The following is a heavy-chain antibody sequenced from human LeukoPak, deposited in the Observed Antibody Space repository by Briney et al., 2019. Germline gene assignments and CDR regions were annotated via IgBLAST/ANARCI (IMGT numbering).Heavy chain of an antibody. Sequence: PGGSLRLSCAASGFTVSSNYMSWVRQAPGKGLEWVSVIYSGGSTYYADSVKGRFTISRDNSKNTLYLQMNSLRAEDTAVYYCARDCRRCYHYYYGMDVWGQGTTVTVSS. CDR2: IYSGGST. J-gene: IGHJ6*02. CDR1: GFTVSSNY. CDR3: ARDCRRCYHYYYGMDV. V-gene: IGHV3-53*01. D-gene: IGHD5-24*01.